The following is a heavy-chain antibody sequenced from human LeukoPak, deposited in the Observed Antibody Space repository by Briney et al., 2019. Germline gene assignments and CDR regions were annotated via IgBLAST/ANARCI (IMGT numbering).Heavy chain of an antibody. CDR3: AISVEDNDSSGYYD. J-gene: IGHJ4*02. CDR1: GYTFTSYG. CDR2: ISAYNGNT. Sequence: WASVKVSCKASGYTFTSYGISWVRQAPGQGLEWMGWISAYNGNTNYAQKLQGRVTMTTDTSTSTAYMELRSLRSDDTAMYYCAISVEDNDSSGYYDWGQGTLVTVSS. D-gene: IGHD3-22*01. V-gene: IGHV1-18*01.